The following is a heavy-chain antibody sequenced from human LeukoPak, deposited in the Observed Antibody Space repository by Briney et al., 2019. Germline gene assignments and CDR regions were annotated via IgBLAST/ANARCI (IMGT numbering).Heavy chain of an antibody. D-gene: IGHD1-26*01. CDR1: GGSINISDYY. CDR2: MHYSGST. Sequence: SETLSLTGTVSGGSINISDYYWGWIRQPPGKGLEWIGSMHYSGSTYYNPSLKSRVTISVDTSKNQFSLKVSSVTAADTAVYYCARRGTIDSGRPWNWGQGTLVTVSS. V-gene: IGHV4-39*01. J-gene: IGHJ4*02. CDR3: ARRGTIDSGRPWN.